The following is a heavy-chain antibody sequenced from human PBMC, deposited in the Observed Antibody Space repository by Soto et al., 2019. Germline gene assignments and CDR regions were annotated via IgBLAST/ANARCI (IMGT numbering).Heavy chain of an antibody. J-gene: IGHJ4*02. V-gene: IGHV3-30-3*01. D-gene: IGHD2-15*01. CDR2: ISYDGSNK. CDR1: GFTFSSYA. CDR3: ARVSGWWLEGIFDY. Sequence: GGSLRLSCAASGFTFSSYAMHWVRQAPGKGLEWVAVISYDGSNKYYADSVKGRFTISRDNSKNTLYLQMNSLRAEDTAVYYCARVSGWWLEGIFDYWGQGTLVTVSS.